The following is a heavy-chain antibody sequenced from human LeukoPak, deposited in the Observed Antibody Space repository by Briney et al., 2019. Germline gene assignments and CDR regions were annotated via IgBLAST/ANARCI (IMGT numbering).Heavy chain of an antibody. V-gene: IGHV3-7*01. CDR1: GFIFGIYT. CDR2: IMQDGSEK. Sequence: PGGALRLSCAASGFIFGIYTMSWVRQAPGKGLEWVANIMQDGSEKYYVDSVKGRFTISRDNAKNSLYLQMNSLRAEDTAVYYCARRGSSWYSNPFDYWGQGTLVTVSS. D-gene: IGHD6-13*01. CDR3: ARRGSSWYSNPFDY. J-gene: IGHJ4*02.